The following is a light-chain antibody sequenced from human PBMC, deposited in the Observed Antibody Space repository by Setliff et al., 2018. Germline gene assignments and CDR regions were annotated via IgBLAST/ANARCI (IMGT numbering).Light chain of an antibody. J-gene: IGLJ2*01. CDR1: SSDVGGYDY. CDR3: FSYASSETLG. V-gene: IGLV2-14*03. Sequence: QSALTQAASVSGSPGQSVTISCTGSSSDVGGYDYVSWYQHHPGRAPKFIIYDVRYRPSGVSNRFSGSKSGNTASLTISGLQAEDEADYYCFSYASSETLGFGGGTKGTVL. CDR2: DVR.